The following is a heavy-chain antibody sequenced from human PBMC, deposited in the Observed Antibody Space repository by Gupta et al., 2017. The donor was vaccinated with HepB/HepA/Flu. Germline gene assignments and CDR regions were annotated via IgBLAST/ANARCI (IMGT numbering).Heavy chain of an antibody. V-gene: IGHV3-30-3*01. CDR2: ISYDGSNK. CDR3: ARGSGYYFIN. D-gene: IGHD3-3*01. J-gene: IGHJ4*02. CDR1: GFTFSSYA. Sequence: QVQLVESGGGVVQPGRSLRLSCAASGFTFSSYARHWVRQAPGKGLEWVAVISYDGSNKYYADSVKGRFTISRDNSKNTLYLQMNSLRAEDTAVYYCARGSGYYFINWGQGTLVTVSS.